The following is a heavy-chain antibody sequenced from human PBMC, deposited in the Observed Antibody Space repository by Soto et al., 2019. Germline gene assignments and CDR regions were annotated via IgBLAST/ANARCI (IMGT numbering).Heavy chain of an antibody. V-gene: IGHV4-34*01. J-gene: IGHJ4*02. CDR3: ARGRLSAAARPRGYYFDS. Sequence: QVQLQQWGAGLLKPSETRSLTCAVYGGSCSGSYWTWIRQPPGKGLEWIGGINHTGRTGYNPSLKSRVIISVDTPKNQFSLNLTSVTAADTAVYYCARGRLSAAARPRGYYFDSWGQGALVTVSS. D-gene: IGHD6-6*01. CDR1: GGSCSGSY. CDR2: INHTGRT.